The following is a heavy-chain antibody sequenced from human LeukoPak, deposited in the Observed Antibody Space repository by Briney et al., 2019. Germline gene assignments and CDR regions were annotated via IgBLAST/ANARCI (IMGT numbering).Heavy chain of an antibody. CDR1: GYTFTTYG. CDR3: ARGDDFGF. Sequence: ASVTVSCTASGYTFTTYGINWVRQAPGRGLEWMGWISPSNGNTIYAQSLQGRVTMTTDTSTTTAYMELRSLGSDDTAIYSCARGDDFGFWGQGTLVTVSS. J-gene: IGHJ4*02. CDR2: ISPSNGNT. V-gene: IGHV1-18*01. D-gene: IGHD4-17*01.